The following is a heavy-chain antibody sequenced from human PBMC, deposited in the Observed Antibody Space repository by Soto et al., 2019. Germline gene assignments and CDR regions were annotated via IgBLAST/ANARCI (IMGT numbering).Heavy chain of an antibody. CDR3: TRVVRLSNPPGCSACGLAFEI. D-gene: IGHD5-12*01. Sequence: GGSLRLSCTASGFTFGDYAMSWFRQAPGKGLEWVGFIRSKAYGGTTEYAASVKGRFTISRDDSKSVAYRQMNSLKTEDTAVYYCTRVVRLSNPPGCSACGLAFEIWGQGTMVTVSS. CDR1: GFTFGDYA. J-gene: IGHJ3*02. V-gene: IGHV3-49*03. CDR2: IRSKAYGGTT.